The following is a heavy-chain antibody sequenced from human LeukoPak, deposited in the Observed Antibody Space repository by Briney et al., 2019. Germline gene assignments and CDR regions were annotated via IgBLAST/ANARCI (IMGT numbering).Heavy chain of an antibody. Sequence: SETLSLTCTVSGDSISSYYWSWIRQPPGKGLEWIGNIYYSGSTNYNPSLKSRVTISVDTSKNEFSLRLSSVTAADTAVYYCARRQYCTSSRCFLAFDIWGQGTMVTVSP. CDR2: IYYSGST. CDR1: GDSISSYY. V-gene: IGHV4-59*08. J-gene: IGHJ3*02. D-gene: IGHD2-2*01. CDR3: ARRQYCTSSRCFLAFDI.